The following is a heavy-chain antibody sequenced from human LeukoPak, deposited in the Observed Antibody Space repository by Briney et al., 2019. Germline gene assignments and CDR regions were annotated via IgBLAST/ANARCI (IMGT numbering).Heavy chain of an antibody. CDR2: IIPIFGTA. Sequence: GASVKVSCKASGGTFSSYAISWVRQAPGQGLEWMGGIIPIFGTANYAQKFQGRVTVTADESTSTAYMELSSLRSEDTAVYYCATEIVTYYYGSGSYHHWGQGSLVTVSS. J-gene: IGHJ4*02. D-gene: IGHD3-10*01. V-gene: IGHV1-69*13. CDR3: ATEIVTYYYGSGSYHH. CDR1: GGTFSSYA.